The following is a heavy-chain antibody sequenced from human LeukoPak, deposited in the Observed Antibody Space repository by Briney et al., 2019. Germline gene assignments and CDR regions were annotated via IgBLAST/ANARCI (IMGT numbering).Heavy chain of an antibody. CDR1: GGSISSGSYY. D-gene: IGHD3-10*01. CDR3: ARTSAITMVRGVIIPFDY. J-gene: IGHJ4*02. Sequence: SETLSLTCTVSGGSISSGSYYWSWIRQPPGKGLEWIGYIYYSGSTNYNPSLKSRVTISVDTSKNQFSLKLSSVTAADTAVYYCARTSAITMVRGVIIPFDYWGQGTLVTVSS. V-gene: IGHV4-61*01. CDR2: IYYSGST.